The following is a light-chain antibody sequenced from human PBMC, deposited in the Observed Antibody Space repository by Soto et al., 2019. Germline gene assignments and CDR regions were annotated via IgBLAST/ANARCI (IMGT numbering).Light chain of an antibody. CDR3: GTWDTSLSAVV. Sequence: QAVVTQTPSVSAAPGQKVTISCSGSSSNIGNNYVSWYQQLPGTAPKLLIYDSNKRPSGIPDRFSGSKSGTSATLGITGLQTGDEAGYYCGTWDTSLSAVVFGGGTQLTVL. V-gene: IGLV1-51*01. J-gene: IGLJ2*01. CDR1: SSNIGNNY. CDR2: DSN.